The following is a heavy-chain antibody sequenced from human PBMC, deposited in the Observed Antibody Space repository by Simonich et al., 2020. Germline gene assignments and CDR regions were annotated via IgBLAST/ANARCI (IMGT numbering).Heavy chain of an antibody. CDR3: ARGRIAAAGTYYYYYMDV. D-gene: IGHD6-13*01. Sequence: QVQLVQSGAEVKKPGASVKVSCKASGYTFTGYYMHWVRQAPGQGLDWLGVINPNSGGTNYPQKFQGRATITRDTSISTAYMELSRLRSDDTAVYYCARGRIAAAGTYYYYYMDVWGKGTTVTVSS. CDR2: INPNSGGT. V-gene: IGHV1-2*02. CDR1: GYTFTGYY. J-gene: IGHJ6*03.